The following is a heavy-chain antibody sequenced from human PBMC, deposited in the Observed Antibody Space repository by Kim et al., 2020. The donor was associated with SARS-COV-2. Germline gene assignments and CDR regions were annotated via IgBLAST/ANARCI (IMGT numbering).Heavy chain of an antibody. V-gene: IGHV1-2*02. D-gene: IGHD3-10*01. J-gene: IGHJ6*02. Sequence: ASVKVSCKASGYTFSGYYMHWVRQAPGQGLEWMGWINPNSGGTNYAQKFQGRVTMTRDTSISTAYMELSRLRSDDTAVYYCARDFNSGSGSYPPVGEDYYYYSCVDVWGQGTSVTVSS. CDR3: ARDFNSGSGSYPPVGEDYYYYSCVDV. CDR1: GYTFSGYY. CDR2: INPNSGGT.